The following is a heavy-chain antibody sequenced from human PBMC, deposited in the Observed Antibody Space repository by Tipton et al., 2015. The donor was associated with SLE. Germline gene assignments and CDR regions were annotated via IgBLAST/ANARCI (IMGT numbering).Heavy chain of an antibody. CDR3: ARATYSVIVDAFDI. Sequence: TLSLTCTVSGGSMTSDSYYWSWIRQHPGKGLERIGYIHYSGTTYYNPSLRSRLVISVDTSKKHFSLQLRSVTAADTALYYCARATYSVIVDAFDIWGQGTMVTVSS. CDR1: GGSMTSDSYY. V-gene: IGHV4-31*03. J-gene: IGHJ3*02. CDR2: IHYSGTT. D-gene: IGHD2-15*01.